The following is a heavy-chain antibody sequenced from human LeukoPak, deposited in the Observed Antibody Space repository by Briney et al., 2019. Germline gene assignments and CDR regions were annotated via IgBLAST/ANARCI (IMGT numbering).Heavy chain of an antibody. CDR1: GFTFSSYW. J-gene: IGHJ4*02. V-gene: IGHV3-74*01. D-gene: IGHD6-19*01. Sequence: PGGSLRLSCAASGFTFSSYWMHWVRQAPGKGLVWVSRINSDGSSTSYADSVKGRFTISRDNAKNTLYLQMSSLRAEDTAVYYCATPYSSAWYGLWGQGTLVSVS. CDR3: ATPYSSAWYGL. CDR2: INSDGSST.